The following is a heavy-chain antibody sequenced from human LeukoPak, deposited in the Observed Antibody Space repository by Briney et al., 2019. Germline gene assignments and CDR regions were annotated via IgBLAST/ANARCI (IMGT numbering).Heavy chain of an antibody. J-gene: IGHJ6*03. D-gene: IGHD4-11*01. CDR2: IRYDGSNK. Sequence: GGSLRLSCAASGFTFSSYGMHWVRQAPGKGLEWVAFIRYDGSNKYYADSVKGRFTISRDNSKNTLYLQMNSLRAEDTAVYYCAKVSNYSMRYYYYYMDVWGKGTTVTVSS. CDR3: AKVSNYSMRYYYYYMDV. V-gene: IGHV3-30*02. CDR1: GFTFSSYG.